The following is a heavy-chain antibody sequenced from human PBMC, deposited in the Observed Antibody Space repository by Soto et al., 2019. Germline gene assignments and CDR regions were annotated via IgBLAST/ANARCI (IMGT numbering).Heavy chain of an antibody. CDR1: GYTFTMSG. Sequence: QVQLVQSGAEVKKPGASVKVSCKSSGYTFTMSGISWVRQAPGQGLEWMGWISCYNGNTNYEQKFQDRVTRTTNTSTNTAYMELRRLRSDYTAVYYCAGDGPHPYYYDGMDVWGQGTPVTVSS. CDR2: ISCYNGNT. CDR3: AGDGPHPYYYDGMDV. V-gene: IGHV1-18*01. J-gene: IGHJ6*02.